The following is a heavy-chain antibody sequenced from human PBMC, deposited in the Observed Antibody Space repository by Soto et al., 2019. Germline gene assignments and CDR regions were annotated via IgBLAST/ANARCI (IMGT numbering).Heavy chain of an antibody. CDR2: ISINGNS. D-gene: IGHD1-20*01. J-gene: IGHJ4*02. V-gene: IGHV4-4*07. Sequence: QVQVKESGPGLVTPSETLSLTCTVSGGSITDYSWSWIRQSAWKGLEWLGRISINGNSHYHPSLRTRVTMSIETSKNQFSLNLRSVTAADTAVYYCARESGDNWPYEVDWGQGTLVTVSS. CDR3: ARESGDNWPYEVD. CDR1: GGSITDYS.